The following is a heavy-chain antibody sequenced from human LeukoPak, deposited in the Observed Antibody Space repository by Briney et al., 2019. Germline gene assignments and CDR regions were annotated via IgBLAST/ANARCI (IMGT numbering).Heavy chain of an antibody. D-gene: IGHD3-22*01. CDR2: INHSGST. V-gene: IGHV4-34*01. Sequence: SETLSLTCAVYGGSFTGYYWSWIRQPPWKGLEWIGEINHSGSTNYNPSLKNRVTISVDTSKNQFSLKLSSVTAADTAVYYCARGWGYYDSSGYSPLREQQDFGYWGQGTLVTVSS. CDR1: GGSFTGYY. J-gene: IGHJ4*02. CDR3: ARGWGYYDSSGYSPLREQQDFGY.